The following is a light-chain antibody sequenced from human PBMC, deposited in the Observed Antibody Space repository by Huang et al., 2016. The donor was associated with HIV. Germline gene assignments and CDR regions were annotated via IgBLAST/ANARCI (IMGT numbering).Light chain of an antibody. CDR1: QSVSSD. J-gene: IGKJ3*01. CDR2: DAS. V-gene: IGKV3-11*01. Sequence: EIVLTQSPATLSLSPGERATLSCRASQSVSSDLAWYQQQPGQAPRLLIYDASNRATCIPARFSGSGSGTDFTLTISSREPEDFAVYYCQQRTDWLFTFGPGTTVDIK. CDR3: QQRTDWLFT.